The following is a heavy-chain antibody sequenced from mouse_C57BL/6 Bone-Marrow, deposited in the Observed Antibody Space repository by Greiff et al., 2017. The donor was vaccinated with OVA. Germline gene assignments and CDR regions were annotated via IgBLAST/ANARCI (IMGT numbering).Heavy chain of an antibody. CDR3: ARVYGRAWFAY. V-gene: IGHV5-4*01. D-gene: IGHD1-1*01. Sequence: EVQLVESGGGLVKPGGSLKLSCAASGFTFSSYAMSWVRQTPEKRLEWVATISDGGSYTYYPDNVKGRFTIARDNAKNNLYLQMSQLKSEDTAMYYCARVYGRAWFAYWGQGTLVTVSA. CDR1: GFTFSSYA. J-gene: IGHJ3*01. CDR2: ISDGGSYT.